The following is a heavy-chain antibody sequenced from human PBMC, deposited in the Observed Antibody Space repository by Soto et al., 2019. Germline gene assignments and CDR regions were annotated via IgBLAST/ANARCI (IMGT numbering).Heavy chain of an antibody. CDR3: ARDIRGYSYGTFDY. V-gene: IGHV1-69*13. Sequence: ASVKVSCKASGGTFSSYAISWVRQAPGQGLEWMGGIIPIFGTANYAQKFQGRVTITADESTSTAYMELSSLRSEDTAVYYCARDIRGYSYGTFDYWGQGALVTVSS. D-gene: IGHD5-18*01. J-gene: IGHJ4*02. CDR2: IIPIFGTA. CDR1: GGTFSSYA.